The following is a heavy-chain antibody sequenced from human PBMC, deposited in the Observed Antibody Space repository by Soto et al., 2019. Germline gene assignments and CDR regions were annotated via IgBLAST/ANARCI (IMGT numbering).Heavy chain of an antibody. Sequence: PSETLSLTCAVYGGSFSGYYWSWIRQPPGKGLEWIGEINHSGSTNYNPSLKSRVTISVDTSKNQFSLKLSSVTAADTAVYYCARGGRVGGSYMPIVYYYYGMDVWGQGTTVTVSS. CDR2: INHSGST. CDR1: GGSFSGYY. CDR3: ARGGRVGGSYMPIVYYYYGMDV. J-gene: IGHJ6*02. D-gene: IGHD3-16*01. V-gene: IGHV4-34*01.